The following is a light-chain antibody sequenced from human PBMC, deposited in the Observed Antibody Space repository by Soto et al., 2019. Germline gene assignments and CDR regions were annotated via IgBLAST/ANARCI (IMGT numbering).Light chain of an antibody. CDR3: KNYNLYPPLP. CDR1: QSISSW. CDR2: DAS. Sequence: DIQMTQSPSTLSASVGDRVTITCRASQSISSWLAWYQQKPGKAPKLLIYDASSLESGGPSRFSARGSGTEFPLTTALLHPAVFPTYSSKNYNLYPPLPFGGGPKVYI. V-gene: IGKV1-5*01. J-gene: IGKJ4*01.